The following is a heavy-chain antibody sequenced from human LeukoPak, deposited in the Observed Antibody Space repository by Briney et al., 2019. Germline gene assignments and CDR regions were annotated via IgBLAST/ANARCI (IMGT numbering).Heavy chain of an antibody. V-gene: IGHV3-7*01. J-gene: IGHJ4*02. CDR2: IKEDGSEK. CDR3: ARDGWATSDY. D-gene: IGHD3-10*01. Sequence: GGSLRLSCAASGFTFSSYWMSWVRQAPGKGLKGVAKIKEDGSEKYYVDSVKGRFTISRHNAKNSLYLQMNSLRAEDTAVYYCARDGWATSDYWGQGTLVTVSS. CDR1: GFTFSSYW.